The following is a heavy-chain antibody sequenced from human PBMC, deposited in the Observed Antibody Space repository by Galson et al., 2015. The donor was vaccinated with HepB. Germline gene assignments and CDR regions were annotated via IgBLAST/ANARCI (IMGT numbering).Heavy chain of an antibody. CDR3: ASFPPVRGVITRVGIGSYYYYGMDV. Sequence: SETLSLTCAVYGGSFSGYYWSWIRQPPGKGLEWIGEINHSGSTNYNPSLKSRVTISVDTSKNQFSLKLSSVTAADTAVYYCASFPPVRGVITRVGIGSYYYYGMDVWGQGTTVTVSS. CDR2: INHSGST. J-gene: IGHJ6*02. D-gene: IGHD3-10*01. V-gene: IGHV4-34*01. CDR1: GGSFSGYY.